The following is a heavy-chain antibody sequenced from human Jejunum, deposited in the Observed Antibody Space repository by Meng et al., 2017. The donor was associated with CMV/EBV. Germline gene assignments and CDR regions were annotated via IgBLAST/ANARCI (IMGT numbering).Heavy chain of an antibody. CDR2: LYWDDDK. J-gene: IGHJ5*02. CDR1: GLSLSTSEVV. V-gene: IGHV2-5*02. CDR3: ALFPRSWFDP. Sequence: LKCPGPTPGKPTPTLTLTCTFPGLSLSTSEVVVGWIRQPTGKALEWLAVLYWDDDKRYSPSLKSRLTITKDTSKNQVVLTLTNMDPVDTATYYCALFPRSWFDPWGQGTLVTVSS. D-gene: IGHD2/OR15-2a*01.